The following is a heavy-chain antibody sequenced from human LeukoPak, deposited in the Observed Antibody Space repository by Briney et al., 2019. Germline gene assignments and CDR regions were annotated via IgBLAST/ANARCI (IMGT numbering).Heavy chain of an antibody. D-gene: IGHD1-1*01. CDR2: MSPNSGST. J-gene: IGHJ6*02. Sequence: GASVKVSCKASGYTFTSYDINWVRQATGQGLEWMGWMSPNSGSTSYAQKFQGRVTITADESTSTAYMELSSLRSEDTAVYYCARGGTSYLSNYYYGMDVWGQGTTVTVSS. CDR3: ARGGTSYLSNYYYGMDV. CDR1: GYTFTSYD. V-gene: IGHV1-8*01.